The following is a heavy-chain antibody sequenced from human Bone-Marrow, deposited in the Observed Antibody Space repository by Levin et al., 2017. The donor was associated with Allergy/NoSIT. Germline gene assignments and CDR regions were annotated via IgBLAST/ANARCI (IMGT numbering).Heavy chain of an antibody. J-gene: IGHJ6*02. Sequence: AASVKVSCKASGYIFSNYDVEWVRQAPGQGLEWLGWMNPKSGNTGYTQKLQGRVTMTRDTSTSTAYMELSGLIPEDTAVYYCARFCSGGSCPPAYYTYFGMDVWGQGTTVTVSS. CDR1: GYIFSNYD. V-gene: IGHV1-8*01. CDR2: MNPKSGNT. D-gene: IGHD2-15*01. CDR3: ARFCSGGSCPPAYYTYFGMDV.